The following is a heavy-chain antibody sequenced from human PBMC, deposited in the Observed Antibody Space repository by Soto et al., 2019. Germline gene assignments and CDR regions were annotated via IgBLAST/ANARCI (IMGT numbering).Heavy chain of an antibody. CDR3: ARWITFGGVIVTNDAFDI. CDR1: GGSFSGYY. J-gene: IGHJ3*02. CDR2: INHSGST. V-gene: IGHV4-34*01. D-gene: IGHD3-16*02. Sequence: SETLYLTCAVYGGSFSGYYWSWIRQPPGKGLEWVGEINHSGSTNYNPSLKSRVTISVDTSKNQFSLKLSSVTAADTAVYYCARWITFGGVIVTNDAFDIWGKGTMVTVSS.